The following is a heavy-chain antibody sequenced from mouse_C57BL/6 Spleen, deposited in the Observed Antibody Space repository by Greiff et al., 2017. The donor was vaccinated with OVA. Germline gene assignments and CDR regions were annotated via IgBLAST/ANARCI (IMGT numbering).Heavy chain of an antibody. Sequence: EVMLVESEGGLVQPGSSMKLSCTASGFTFSDYYMAWVRQVPEKGLEWVANINYDGSSTYYLDSLKSRFIISRDNAKNILYLQMSSLKSEDTATYYCARESNWDGRYFDVWGTGTTVTVSS. J-gene: IGHJ1*03. CDR2: INYDGSST. CDR1: GFTFSDYY. CDR3: ARESNWDGRYFDV. D-gene: IGHD4-1*01. V-gene: IGHV5-16*01.